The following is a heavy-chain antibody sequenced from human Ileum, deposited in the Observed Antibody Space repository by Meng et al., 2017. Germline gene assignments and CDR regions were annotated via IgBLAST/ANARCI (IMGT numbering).Heavy chain of an antibody. CDR1: GDSISRYD. V-gene: IGHV4-4*07. Sequence: SETLSLTCTVSGDSISRYDWNWIRQPAEEGLQWIGRIFPTGSTDYSPSLKGRVSISTDTSKNQLSLKLYSVTAADTAVYYCASSPPTTRLRLQSWGQGTLVTVSS. CDR3: ASSPPTTRLRLQS. J-gene: IGHJ4*02. D-gene: IGHD1-26*01. CDR2: IFPTGST.